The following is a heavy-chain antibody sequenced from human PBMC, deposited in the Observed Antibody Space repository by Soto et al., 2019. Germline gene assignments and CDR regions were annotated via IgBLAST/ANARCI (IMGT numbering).Heavy chain of an antibody. V-gene: IGHV3-23*01. D-gene: IGHD6-13*01. CDR1: GFTFSNYA. CDR2: ISGSGGST. Sequence: EVQLLESGGGLVQPGGSLRLSCAASGFTFSNYAVTWVRQAPGKGLEWVSTISGSGGSTYYADSVKGRFTISRDNSKNTLYHQMNSLRAEDTAVYYCAKDQGSSWYEIDYWGQGTLVTVSS. CDR3: AKDQGSSWYEIDY. J-gene: IGHJ4*02.